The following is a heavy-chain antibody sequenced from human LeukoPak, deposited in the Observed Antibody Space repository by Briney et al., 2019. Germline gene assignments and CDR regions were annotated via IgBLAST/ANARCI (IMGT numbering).Heavy chain of an antibody. Sequence: GASVKVSCKASGYTFTSYGISWVRQAPGQGLEWMGWISAYNGNTNYAQKLQGRVTMTTDTSTSTAYMELRSLRSDDTAVYYCAREYYDFWSGYYLVRGTNYYYYYMDVWGKGTTVTVSS. CDR1: GYTFTSYG. D-gene: IGHD3-3*01. CDR2: ISAYNGNT. V-gene: IGHV1-18*01. CDR3: AREYYDFWSGYYLVRGTNYYYYYMDV. J-gene: IGHJ6*03.